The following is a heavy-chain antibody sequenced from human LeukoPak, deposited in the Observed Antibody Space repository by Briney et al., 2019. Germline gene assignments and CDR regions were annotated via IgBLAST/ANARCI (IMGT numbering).Heavy chain of an antibody. V-gene: IGHV4-59*08. Sequence: SETLSLTCSVSGGSMSTYYWSWIRQPPGKGLEWIGFIYYSGTTNYNPSLKSRVTISLDTSSDRFSLKLSSVTAADTAVYYCARASRIVVVPAAILNWFDPWGQGTLVTVSS. CDR2: IYYSGTT. J-gene: IGHJ5*02. D-gene: IGHD2-2*01. CDR1: GGSMSTYY. CDR3: ARASRIVVVPAAILNWFDP.